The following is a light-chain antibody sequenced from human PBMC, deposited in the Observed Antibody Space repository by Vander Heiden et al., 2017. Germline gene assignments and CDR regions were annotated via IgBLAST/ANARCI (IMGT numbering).Light chain of an antibody. V-gene: IGLV3-25*03. J-gene: IGLJ2*01. CDR2: KDS. CDR1: ALPDQY. Sequence: SSELTQPPSVSVSPGPTATITCSGDALPDQYSYWYQQKPGQAPLLMIYKDSERPSGIPERFSGSSSGTIITLTISGVQADDEADYYCQSTDTTGTNVVFGGGTRLTVL. CDR3: QSTDTTGTNVV.